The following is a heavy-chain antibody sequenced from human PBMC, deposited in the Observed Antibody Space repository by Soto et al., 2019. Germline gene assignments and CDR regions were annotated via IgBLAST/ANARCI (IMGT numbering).Heavy chain of an antibody. CDR2: IIPIFGTA. J-gene: IGHJ4*02. CDR1: GGTFSSYA. D-gene: IGHD2-2*01. V-gene: IGHV1-69*13. CDR3: AGYGSSSCCHPLFGMEV. Sequence: SVKVSCKASGGTFSSYAISWVRQAPGQGLEWMGGIIPIFGTANYAQKFQGRVTITADESTSTAYMELSSLRSEDTAVYYCAGYGSSSCCHPLFGMEVWGQGTLVTVSS.